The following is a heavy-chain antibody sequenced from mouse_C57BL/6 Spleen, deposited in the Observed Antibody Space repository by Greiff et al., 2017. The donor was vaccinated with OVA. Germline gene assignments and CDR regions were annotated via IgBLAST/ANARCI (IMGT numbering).Heavy chain of an antibody. CDR1: GYPFTSYW. CDR2: IHPNSGST. CDR3: ASYLSYRDLIYYAMDY. D-gene: IGHD2-10*01. Sequence: QVQLQQPGAELVKPGASVTLSCKASGYPFTSYWMHWVKQRPGQGLEWIGMIHPNSGSTNYNEKFKSKATLTVDKSSSTAYMQLSSLTSEDSAVYYCASYLSYRDLIYYAMDYWGQGTSVTVSS. J-gene: IGHJ4*01. V-gene: IGHV1-64*01.